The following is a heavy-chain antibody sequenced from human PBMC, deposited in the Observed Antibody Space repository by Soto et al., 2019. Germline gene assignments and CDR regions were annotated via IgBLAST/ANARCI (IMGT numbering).Heavy chain of an antibody. V-gene: IGHV1-2*02. CDR1: RCIFTAYF. J-gene: IGHJ5*02. CDR3: ASHDPGARFDP. CDR2: INPTNGAT. D-gene: IGHD1-1*01. Sequence: QVQLVQSGAEVKKPGASVKVSCKAPRCIFTAYFMDWVRQAPGLGLEWMGWINPTNGATHYGLSFQGRVTMTRDTSIRTAYMELSSLRFDDTAVYYCASHDPGARFDPWGQGTLVIVSS.